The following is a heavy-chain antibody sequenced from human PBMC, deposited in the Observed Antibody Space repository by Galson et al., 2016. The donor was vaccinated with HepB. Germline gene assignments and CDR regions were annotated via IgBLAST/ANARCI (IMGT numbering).Heavy chain of an antibody. J-gene: IGHJ5*02. CDR3: ARDFHNCFDP. Sequence: SLRLSCAASGFAFSTYAMNWVRQAPGRGLEWVSTIGADVGVKHYADSVRGRFTISRDNSKNTLYLQVDSLKVEDTAVYYCARDFHNCFDPWGQGTLVTVSS. CDR2: IGADVGVK. V-gene: IGHV3-23*01. CDR1: GFAFSTYA.